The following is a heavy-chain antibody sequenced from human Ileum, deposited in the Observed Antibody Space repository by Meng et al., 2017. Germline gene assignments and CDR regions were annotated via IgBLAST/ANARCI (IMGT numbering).Heavy chain of an antibody. Sequence: QGELQGSGHGLGKPWETLSLSCAVSGDSIRNGNWWSWVRQPPGKGLEWIGEIYESGTTNYNPSLKSRVTISVDKSKNEFSLKLSSVTAADTALYYCARVSYNKGSPKFDSWGQGTLVTVSS. D-gene: IGHD1-14*01. CDR3: ARVSYNKGSPKFDS. J-gene: IGHJ4*02. CDR2: IYESGTT. V-gene: IGHV4-4*02. CDR1: GDSIRNGNW.